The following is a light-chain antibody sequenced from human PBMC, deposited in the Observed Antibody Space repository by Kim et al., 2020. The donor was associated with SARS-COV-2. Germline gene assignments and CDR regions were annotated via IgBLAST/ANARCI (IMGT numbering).Light chain of an antibody. CDR3: QAWDSSTYV. V-gene: IGLV3-1*01. CDR1: KLGDKY. CDR2: QDS. Sequence: VAPGQTASITCSGDKLGDKYACWYQQKPGQSPVLVIYQDSKRPSGIPERFSGSNSGNTATLTISGTQAMDEADYYCQAWDSSTYVFGTGTKVTVL. J-gene: IGLJ1*01.